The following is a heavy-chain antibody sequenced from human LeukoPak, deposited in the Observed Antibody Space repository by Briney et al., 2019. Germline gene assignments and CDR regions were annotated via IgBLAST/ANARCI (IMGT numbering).Heavy chain of an antibody. Sequence: GGSLRLSCAASGFTFSSYAMSWVRQAPGKGLEWVSAISGSGGSTYYADSVKGRFTISRDNSKNTLYLQMNSLRAEDTAVYYCAKDRYYGSGSYYRYGAFDIWGQGTMVTVSS. J-gene: IGHJ3*02. V-gene: IGHV3-23*01. CDR1: GFTFSSYA. D-gene: IGHD3-10*01. CDR2: ISGSGGST. CDR3: AKDRYYGSGSYYRYGAFDI.